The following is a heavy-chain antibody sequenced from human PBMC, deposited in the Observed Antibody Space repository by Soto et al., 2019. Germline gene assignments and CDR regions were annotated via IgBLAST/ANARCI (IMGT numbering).Heavy chain of an antibody. CDR2: ISGSGEYT. D-gene: IGHD1-26*01. V-gene: IGHV3-23*01. CDR1: GFSFNNYA. CDR3: ARATGGGPGSTDM. Sequence: GGSLRLSCTASGFSFNNYAGTWVRLASGRGLEYVSSISGSGEYTYYTDSVKGRFTLSRDTSRNTLFLQKNSLGDDDSGIYFCARATGGGPGSTDMWGQAPFVTLS. J-gene: IGHJ4*01.